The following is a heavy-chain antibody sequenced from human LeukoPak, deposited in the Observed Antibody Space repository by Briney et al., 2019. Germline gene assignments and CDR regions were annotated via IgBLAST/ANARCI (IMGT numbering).Heavy chain of an antibody. Sequence: PSETLSLTCAVSGGSLISTTYYWGWLRQPPGKGLEGIGSIYYSGSTYYNPSLKSRVTVSVDMSKNQFSLQLSSVTAADTAVYYCARAPRTGAWDMITFGGVIVHGDAFDFWGQGTMVTVSS. J-gene: IGHJ3*01. D-gene: IGHD3-16*02. CDR1: GGSLISTTYY. CDR3: ARAPRTGAWDMITFGGVIVHGDAFDF. CDR2: IYYSGST. V-gene: IGHV4-39*07.